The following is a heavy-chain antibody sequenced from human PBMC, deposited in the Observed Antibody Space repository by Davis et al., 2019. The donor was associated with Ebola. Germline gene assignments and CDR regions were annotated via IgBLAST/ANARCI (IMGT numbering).Heavy chain of an antibody. CDR2: IYYSGST. V-gene: IGHV4-39*02. CDR1: GGSISSSSYY. J-gene: IGHJ5*02. D-gene: IGHD4-17*01. Sequence: GSLRLSCTVSGGSISSSSYYWGWIRQPPGKGLEWIGSIYYSGSTYYNPSLKSRVTMTTDTSTSTAYMELRSLRSDDTAVYYCARGETTVTTYWFDPWGQGTLVTVSS. CDR3: ARGETTVTTYWFDP.